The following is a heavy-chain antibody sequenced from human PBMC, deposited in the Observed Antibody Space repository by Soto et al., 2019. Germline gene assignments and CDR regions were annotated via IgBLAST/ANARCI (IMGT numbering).Heavy chain of an antibody. CDR2: IYYSGST. D-gene: IGHD5-12*01. CDR3: ARLGYSGYDIDY. V-gene: IGHV4-59*08. Sequence: SETLSLTCTVSGGSISSYYWSWIRQPPGKGLEWIGYIYYSGSTNYNPSLKSRVTISVDTPKNQFSLKLSSVTAADTAVYYCARLGYSGYDIDYWGQGTLVTVSS. J-gene: IGHJ4*02. CDR1: GGSISSYY.